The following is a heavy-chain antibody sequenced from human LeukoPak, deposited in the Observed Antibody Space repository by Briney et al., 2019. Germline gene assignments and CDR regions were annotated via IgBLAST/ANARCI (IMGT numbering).Heavy chain of an antibody. V-gene: IGHV3-23*01. CDR1: GFTFSSYA. CDR3: AKREYYYDSSGYYPDAFDI. J-gene: IGHJ3*02. CDR2: ISGSGGST. D-gene: IGHD3-22*01. Sequence: GGSLRLSCAASGFTFSSYAMSWVRQAPGKGLEWVSAISGSGGSTYYADSVKGRFTISRDNSKNTLYLQMNSLRAEDTAVYYCAKREYYYDSSGYYPDAFDIWGQGTMVTVSS.